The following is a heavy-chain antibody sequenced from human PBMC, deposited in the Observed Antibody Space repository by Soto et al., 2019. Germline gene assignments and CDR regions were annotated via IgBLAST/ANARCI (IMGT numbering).Heavy chain of an antibody. CDR3: ANSGSPDWYFDL. J-gene: IGHJ2*01. V-gene: IGHV3-30*18. D-gene: IGHD1-26*01. CDR1: GFTFSSYG. CDR2: ISYDGSNK. Sequence: QVQLVESGGGVVQPGRSLRLSCAASGFTFSSYGMHWVRQAPGKGLEWVAVISYDGSNKYYADSVKGRFTISRDNSKNTLYLQTNSLRAEDTAVYYCANSGSPDWYFDLWGRGTLVTVSS.